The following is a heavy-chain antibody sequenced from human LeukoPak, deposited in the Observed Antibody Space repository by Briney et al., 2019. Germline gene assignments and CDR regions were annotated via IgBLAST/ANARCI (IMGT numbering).Heavy chain of an antibody. J-gene: IGHJ4*02. CDR3: AREANGGIQWEPGTGYFDY. CDR2: IYHSGST. Sequence: SQALSLTCTVSGGSISSGGYYWSWIRQPPGKGLEWIGYIYHSGSTYYNPSLKSRVTISVDTSKNQFSLKLSSVTAADTAVYYCAREANGGIQWEPGTGYFDYWGQGTLVTVSS. CDR1: GGSISSGGYY. V-gene: IGHV4-30-2*01. D-gene: IGHD1-26*01.